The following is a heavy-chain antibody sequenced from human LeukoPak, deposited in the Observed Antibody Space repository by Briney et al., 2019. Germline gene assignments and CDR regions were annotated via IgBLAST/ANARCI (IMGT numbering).Heavy chain of an antibody. CDR1: GFTFTTYG. CDR2: IFYDGSLK. CDR3: ARRNSGYENDD. J-gene: IGHJ4*02. D-gene: IGHD5-12*01. Sequence: SGGSLRLSCAASGFTFTTYGMHWVRQAPGKGLQWVAFIFYDGSLKYYGDSVKGRFSISRDNSKNTLYLQMNSLRAEDTAVYYCARRNSGYENDDWGQGTLVTVSS. V-gene: IGHV3-30*03.